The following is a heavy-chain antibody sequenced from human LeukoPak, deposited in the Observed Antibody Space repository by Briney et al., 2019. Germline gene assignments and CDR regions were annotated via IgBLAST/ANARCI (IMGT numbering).Heavy chain of an antibody. J-gene: IGHJ5*02. CDR1: GFSFSSSA. D-gene: IGHD2-15*01. Sequence: PGGSLRLSCAASGFSFSSSAMHWVRQAPGKGLDWVAFIHYDGYNKYYADSVKGRFTISRDNAKNSLYLQMNSLRAEDTAVYYCASAPSIEHDPWGQGTLVTVSS. CDR2: IHYDGYNK. V-gene: IGHV3-30*02. CDR3: ASAPSIEHDP.